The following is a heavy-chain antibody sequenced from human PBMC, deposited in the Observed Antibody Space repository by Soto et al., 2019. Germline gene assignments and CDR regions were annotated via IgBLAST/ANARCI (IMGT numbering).Heavy chain of an antibody. J-gene: IGHJ3*02. CDR2: IYHTGNT. Sequence: QVRLHESGPGLVKPSETLSLTCTVSTDSFNDYYWSWIRQPPGKGLEWIGSIYHTGNTNYNPSLERRVSISGDTSKIQCSLSLSSVTAADTAVYYCARDVGIHDAFDIWGQGTLVTVSS. CDR3: ARDVGIHDAFDI. V-gene: IGHV4-59*13. CDR1: TDSFNDYY. D-gene: IGHD5-18*01.